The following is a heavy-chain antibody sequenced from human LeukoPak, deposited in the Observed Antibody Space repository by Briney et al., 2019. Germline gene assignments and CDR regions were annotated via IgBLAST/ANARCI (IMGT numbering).Heavy chain of an antibody. CDR2: ITNGGSTI. D-gene: IGHD3-9*01. CDR3: ARSIGLTGGGVDV. Sequence: GGSLRLSCAASGFTFSDYNMNWVRQAPGRGLEWVSYITNGGSTIHHADSVKGRFTISRDNAKKTLYLQMNSLRAEDTAVYYCARSIGLTGGGVDVWGQGTTVTVSS. CDR1: GFTFSDYN. J-gene: IGHJ6*02. V-gene: IGHV3-11*01.